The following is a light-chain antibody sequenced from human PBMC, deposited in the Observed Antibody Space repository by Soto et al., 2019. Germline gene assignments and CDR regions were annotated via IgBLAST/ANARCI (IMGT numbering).Light chain of an antibody. V-gene: IGKV3-20*01. J-gene: IGKJ1*01. CDR1: QSVSSSY. Sequence: EIVMTQSPATLSVSPGERATLSCRAIQSVSSSYLAWSQQRTGQAPRLLIYETSNRATGIPDRFSGSGSGTDFTLTISRLEPEDFAVYYCHQYGSSPPWTFGQGTKVDIK. CDR3: HQYGSSPPWT. CDR2: ETS.